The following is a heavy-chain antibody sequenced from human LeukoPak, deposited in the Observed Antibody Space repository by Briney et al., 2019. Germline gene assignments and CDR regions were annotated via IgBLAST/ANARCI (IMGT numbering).Heavy chain of an antibody. CDR2: INHSGST. V-gene: IGHV4-34*09. CDR1: GGSFSGYY. Sequence: SETLSLTCAVYGGSFSGYYWSWIRQPPGKGLEWIGEINHSGSTYYNPSLKSRVTISVDTSKNQFSLKLSSVTAADTAVYYCARDRPNWVVVPAAISYDYYYGMDVWGQGTTVTVSS. D-gene: IGHD2-2*02. J-gene: IGHJ6*02. CDR3: ARDRPNWVVVPAAISYDYYYGMDV.